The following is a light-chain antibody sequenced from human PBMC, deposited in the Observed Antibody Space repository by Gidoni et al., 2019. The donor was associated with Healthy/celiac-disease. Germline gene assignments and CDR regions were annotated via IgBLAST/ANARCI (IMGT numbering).Light chain of an antibody. V-gene: IGKV1-33*01. CDR2: DAP. Sequence: DIQMTPSPSSLSASVGDRVTITCQASQDISNYLNWYQQKPGKAPKLLIYDAPNLETGVPSRFSGSGSGTDFTFTISSLQPEDIATYYCQQYDNLPLTFGGGTKVEIK. CDR1: QDISNY. J-gene: IGKJ4*01. CDR3: QQYDNLPLT.